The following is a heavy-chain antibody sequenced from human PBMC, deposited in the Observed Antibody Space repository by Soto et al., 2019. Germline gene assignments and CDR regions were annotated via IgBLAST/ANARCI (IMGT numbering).Heavy chain of an antibody. D-gene: IGHD2-15*01. V-gene: IGHV3-30*03. Sequence: GGSLRPSSAASGFTFSSYGMHWVRQAPGKGLEWVAVISYDGSNKYYADSAKGRFTISRENAKNSLYLQMNSLRAGDTAVYYCARLGRDGFFDYWGQGILVTVSS. CDR1: GFTFSSYG. J-gene: IGHJ4*02. CDR2: ISYDGSNK. CDR3: ARLGRDGFFDY.